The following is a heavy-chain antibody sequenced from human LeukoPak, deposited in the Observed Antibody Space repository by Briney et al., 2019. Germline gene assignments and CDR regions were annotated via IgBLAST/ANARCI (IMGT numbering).Heavy chain of an antibody. Sequence: SETLSLTCTVSGGSIGSYYWSWIRQPAGKGLEWVGRIHSSTSKNYNPSIKSRVTMSLDTSKNQFSLKVDSVTAADTAIYYCAREAVDYGSGSLDYWGQGILVAVSS. V-gene: IGHV4-4*07. CDR3: AREAVDYGSGSLDY. CDR2: IHSSTSK. D-gene: IGHD3-10*01. CDR1: GGSIGSYY. J-gene: IGHJ4*02.